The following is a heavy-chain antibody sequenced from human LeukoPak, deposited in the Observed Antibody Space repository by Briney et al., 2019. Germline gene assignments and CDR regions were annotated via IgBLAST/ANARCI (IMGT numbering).Heavy chain of an antibody. CDR2: INHSGST. CDR3: ARAGWLRGVDY. J-gene: IGHJ4*02. Sequence: PSETLSLTCTVSGGSISSYYWSWIRQPPGKGLEWIGEINHSGSTNYNPSLKSRVTISVDTSKNQFSLKLSSVTAADTAVYYCARAGWLRGVDYWGQGTLVTVSS. V-gene: IGHV4-34*01. D-gene: IGHD5-12*01. CDR1: GGSISSYY.